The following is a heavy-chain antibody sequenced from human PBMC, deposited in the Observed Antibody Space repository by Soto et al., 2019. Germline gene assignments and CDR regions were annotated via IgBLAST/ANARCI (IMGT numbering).Heavy chain of an antibody. CDR2: INHSGST. Sequence: PSETLSLTCAVYGGSFSGYYWTWIRQPPGTGLEWIGEINHSGSTYYNPSLKSRVTISVDRSKNQFSLKLSSVTAADTAVYYCATAPGPYWGQGTLVTVSS. CDR3: ATAPGPY. CDR1: GGSFSGYY. V-gene: IGHV4-34*01. D-gene: IGHD2-21*02. J-gene: IGHJ4*02.